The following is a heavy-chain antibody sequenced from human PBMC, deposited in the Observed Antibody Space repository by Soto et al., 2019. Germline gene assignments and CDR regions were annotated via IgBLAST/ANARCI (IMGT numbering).Heavy chain of an antibody. J-gene: IGHJ6*02. CDR3: ARDTGPNGYNYYYFGMDV. CDR2: ISYDGSDK. V-gene: IGHV3-30-3*01. CDR1: GFTFSNSA. D-gene: IGHD5-18*01. Sequence: PXGSLGLSCAASGFTFSNSAMHWVRQAPGKGLEWVAVISYDGSDKYNANSVKGRFTISRDNSKNTLYLQMNSLRAEDTAVYYCARDTGPNGYNYYYFGMDVWGQGTTVTVSS.